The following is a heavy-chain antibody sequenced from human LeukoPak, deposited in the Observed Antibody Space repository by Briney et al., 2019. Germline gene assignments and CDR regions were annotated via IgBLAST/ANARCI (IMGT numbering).Heavy chain of an antibody. Sequence: PRGSLRLSCAASGFTFSSYSMNWVRQAPGKGLEWVSSISSSSSYIYYADSVKGRFTISRDNAKNSLYLQMNCLRPEDTAVYYFASMYISQYLQHWGQGTLVTVSS. CDR3: ASMYISQYLQH. CDR2: ISSSSSYI. D-gene: IGHD1-14*01. V-gene: IGHV3-21*01. J-gene: IGHJ1*01. CDR1: GFTFSSYS.